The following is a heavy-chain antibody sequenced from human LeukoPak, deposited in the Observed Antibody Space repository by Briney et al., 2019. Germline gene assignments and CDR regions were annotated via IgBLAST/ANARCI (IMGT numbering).Heavy chain of an antibody. CDR1: GYTFTGYY. Sequence: ASAKASCKASGYTFTGYYMHWVRQAPGQGLEWMGWINPNSGGTNYAQKFQGRVTMTRDTSISTAYMEQSRLRSDDTAVYYCARYSGSYQGSFDYWGQGTLVTVSS. D-gene: IGHD1-26*01. CDR3: ARYSGSYQGSFDY. CDR2: INPNSGGT. J-gene: IGHJ4*02. V-gene: IGHV1-2*02.